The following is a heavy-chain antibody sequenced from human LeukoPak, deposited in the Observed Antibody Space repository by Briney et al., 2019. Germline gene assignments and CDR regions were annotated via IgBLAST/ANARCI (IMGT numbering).Heavy chain of an antibody. J-gene: IGHJ6*02. D-gene: IGHD3-10*01. CDR1: GFTFSSYA. CDR3: AKYRRFGELLSLIPDHGMDV. V-gene: IGHV3-30-3*02. CDR2: ISYDGSNK. Sequence: GGSLRLSCAASGFTFSSYAMHWVRQAPGKGLEWVAVISYDGSNKYYADSVKGRFTISRDNSKNTLYLQMNSLRAEDTAVYYCAKYRRFGELLSLIPDHGMDVWGQGTTVTVSS.